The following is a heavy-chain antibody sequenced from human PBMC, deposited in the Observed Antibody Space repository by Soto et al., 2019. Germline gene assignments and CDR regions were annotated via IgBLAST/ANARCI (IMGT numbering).Heavy chain of an antibody. Sequence: QVQLVESGGGVVQPGRSLRLSCAASGFTFSSYGMHWVRQAPGKGLEWVAVISYDGSNKYYADSVKGRFTISRDNSKNTLYLQMNSLRAEDTAVYYCAKDGEAAAGDYYYGMDVWGQGTTVTVSS. J-gene: IGHJ6*02. CDR3: AKDGEAAAGDYYYGMDV. CDR2: ISYDGSNK. D-gene: IGHD6-13*01. V-gene: IGHV3-30*18. CDR1: GFTFSSYG.